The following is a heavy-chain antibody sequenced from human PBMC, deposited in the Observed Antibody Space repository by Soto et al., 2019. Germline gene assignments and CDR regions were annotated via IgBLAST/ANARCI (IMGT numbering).Heavy chain of an antibody. Sequence: QVQLQQWGAGLLKPSETLSLTCAVYGGSFSGYYWSWIRQPPGKGLEWIGEINHSGSTNYNPSLKSRVTISVDTSKNQFSLKLSSVTAADTAVYFCARGRGVGATPGYCGQGTLVTVSS. CDR3: ARGRGVGATPGY. D-gene: IGHD1-26*01. J-gene: IGHJ4*02. CDR1: GGSFSGYY. CDR2: INHSGST. V-gene: IGHV4-34*01.